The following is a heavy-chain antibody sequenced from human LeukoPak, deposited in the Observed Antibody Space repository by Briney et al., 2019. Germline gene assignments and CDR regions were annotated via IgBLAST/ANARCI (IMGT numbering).Heavy chain of an antibody. D-gene: IGHD2-2*01. J-gene: IGHJ5*02. V-gene: IGHV4-4*07. CDR1: GGSISSDY. Sequence: SETLSLTCTVSGGSISSDYWSWIRQPDGKGLEWIGRIHIGGSTYYNPSLKSRVTISVDTSKNQFSLKLSSVTAADTAVYYCARGSASRTKFDPWGQGTLVTVSS. CDR2: IHIGGST. CDR3: ARGSASRTKFDP.